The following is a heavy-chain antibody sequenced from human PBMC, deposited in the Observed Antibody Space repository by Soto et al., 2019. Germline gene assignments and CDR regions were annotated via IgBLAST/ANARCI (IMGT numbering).Heavy chain of an antibody. J-gene: IGHJ4*02. D-gene: IGHD1-26*01. Sequence: QVQLLESGGGVVQPGRSLRLSCVASGFTLTNNGMHWVRQAPGQGLEWMGIINLRGGTTEYAHKFRGRVTVTGDTSTKTAYMELRSLRSEDTAMYFCARGPEDSDVPRWDYWGQGTLVTVSS. CDR1: GFTLTNNG. CDR3: ARGPEDSDVPRWDY. V-gene: IGHV1-46*01. CDR2: INLRGGTT.